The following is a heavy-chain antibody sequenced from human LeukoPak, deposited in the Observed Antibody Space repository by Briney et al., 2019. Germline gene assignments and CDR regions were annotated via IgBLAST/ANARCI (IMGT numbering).Heavy chain of an antibody. J-gene: IGHJ6*02. CDR1: GFTFNSYA. D-gene: IGHD3-10*01. CDR3: AKGFSYYYYGMDV. Sequence: PGGSLRLSCAASGFTFNSYAMSWVRQAPGKGLEWVSAISGSGASTYYADSVKGRFTISRDNSKDTLYVQMNSLRVDDTAVYYCAKGFSYYYYGMDVWGQGTTVTV. CDR2: ISGSGAST. V-gene: IGHV3-23*01.